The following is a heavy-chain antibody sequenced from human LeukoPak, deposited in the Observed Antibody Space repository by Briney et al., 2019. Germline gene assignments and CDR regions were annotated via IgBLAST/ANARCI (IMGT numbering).Heavy chain of an antibody. Sequence: SETPSLTCTVSGGSISSSSYYWGWIRQPPGKGLEWIGSIYYSGSTYYNPSLKSRVTISVDTSKNQFSLKLSSVTAADTAVYYCATCIAAAGTPWFDPWGQGTLATVSS. D-gene: IGHD6-13*01. V-gene: IGHV4-39*05. CDR2: IYYSGST. J-gene: IGHJ5*02. CDR1: GGSISSSSYY. CDR3: ATCIAAAGTPWFDP.